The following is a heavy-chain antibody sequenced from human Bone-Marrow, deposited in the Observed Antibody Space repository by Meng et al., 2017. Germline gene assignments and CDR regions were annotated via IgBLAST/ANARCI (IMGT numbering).Heavy chain of an antibody. CDR2: IKSKTDGGTT. CDR1: GFSFSNGW. V-gene: IGHV3-15*01. CDR3: TTVDMVRGVIITYYFDY. Sequence: GESLKISCAVSGFSFSNGWMSWVRQAPGKGLEWVGRIKSKTDGGTTDYAAPVKGRFTISRDDSKNTLYLQMNSLKTEDTAVYYCTTVDMVRGVIITYYFDYWGQGTLVTVSS. J-gene: IGHJ4*02. D-gene: IGHD3-10*01.